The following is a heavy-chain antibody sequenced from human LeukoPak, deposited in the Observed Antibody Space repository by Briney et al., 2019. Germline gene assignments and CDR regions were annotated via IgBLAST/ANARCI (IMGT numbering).Heavy chain of an antibody. V-gene: IGHV5-51*01. Sequence: GESLKISCKTSGYSFRDSWIAWFGQMPGKGLNWLGIIYPVDSDTTDSRYSPSFQGQVTISADNSISTAYLQWSRPKASDTATYYCARRGDGYKLDVWGKGTTVTVSS. CDR2: IYPVDSDT. CDR3: ARRGDGYKLDV. D-gene: IGHD5-24*01. CDR1: GYSFRDSW. J-gene: IGHJ6*04.